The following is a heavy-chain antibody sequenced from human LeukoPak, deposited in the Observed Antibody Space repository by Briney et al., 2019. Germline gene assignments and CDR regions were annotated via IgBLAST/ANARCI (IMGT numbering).Heavy chain of an antibody. Sequence: GGSLRLSCAASGFTFSSYGMHWVRQAPGKRLEWVAVISYDGSNKYYADSVKGRFTISRDNSKNTLYLQMNSLRAEDTAVYYCAKDELVATLDYYYYYGMDVWGQGTTVTVSS. CDR3: AKDELVATLDYYYYYGMDV. V-gene: IGHV3-30*18. J-gene: IGHJ6*02. D-gene: IGHD5-12*01. CDR2: ISYDGSNK. CDR1: GFTFSSYG.